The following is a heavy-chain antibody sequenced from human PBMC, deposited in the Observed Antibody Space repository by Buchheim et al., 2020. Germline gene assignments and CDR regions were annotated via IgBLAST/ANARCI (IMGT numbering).Heavy chain of an antibody. V-gene: IGHV3-33*01. CDR1: GFTFSSYG. D-gene: IGHD4-17*01. Sequence: QVQLVESGGGVVQPGRSLRLSCAASGFTFSSYGMHWVRQAPGKGLKWVAVIWYDGSNKYYADSVKGRFTISRDNSKNTLYLQMNSLRAEDTAVYYCARDETTVTTGYYGMDVWGQGTT. CDR2: IWYDGSNK. J-gene: IGHJ6*02. CDR3: ARDETTVTTGYYGMDV.